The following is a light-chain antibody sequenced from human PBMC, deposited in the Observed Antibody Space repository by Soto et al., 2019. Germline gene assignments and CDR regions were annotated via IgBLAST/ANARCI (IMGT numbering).Light chain of an antibody. CDR2: AAY. V-gene: IGKV1-6*01. CDR1: QDIKDE. J-gene: IGKJ1*01. CDR3: LQDHNYPRT. Sequence: ALQMTQSPSSLSASVGDRVTITCRASQDIKDELGWYQQKPGKAPNVLIYAAYTLQRGVPTRFSGDGSVTNFTLTISGLQPEDFATYYCLQDHNYPRTFGQGTRVEIK.